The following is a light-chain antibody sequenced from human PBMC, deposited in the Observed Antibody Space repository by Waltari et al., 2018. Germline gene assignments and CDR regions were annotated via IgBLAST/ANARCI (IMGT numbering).Light chain of an antibody. Sequence: QSALTQTASVSGSPGQAITISCSGTTSDIGKYNLVSWYQQHPGKAPTLIIYDVNKGPSGVSNRFSGSKSGNTAFLTSSGLQSADEADYYCCSYAGSAISMFGGGTKVTVL. CDR2: DVN. CDR3: CSYAGSAISM. J-gene: IGLJ3*02. V-gene: IGLV2-23*02. CDR1: TSDIGKYNL.